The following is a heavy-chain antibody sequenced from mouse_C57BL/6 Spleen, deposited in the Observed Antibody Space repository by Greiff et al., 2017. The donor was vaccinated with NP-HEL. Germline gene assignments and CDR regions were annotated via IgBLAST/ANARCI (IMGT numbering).Heavy chain of an antibody. CDR2: INPNNGGT. D-gene: IGHD2-5*01. CDR1: GYTFTDYN. V-gene: IGHV1-22*01. Sequence: EVQLQESGPELVKPGASVKMSCKASGYTFTDYNMHWVKQSHGKSLEWIGYINPNNGGTSYNQKFKGKATLTVNKSSSTAYMELRSLTSEDSAVYYCARKGDYRNYLYYFDYWGQGTTLTVSS. J-gene: IGHJ2*01. CDR3: ARKGDYRNYLYYFDY.